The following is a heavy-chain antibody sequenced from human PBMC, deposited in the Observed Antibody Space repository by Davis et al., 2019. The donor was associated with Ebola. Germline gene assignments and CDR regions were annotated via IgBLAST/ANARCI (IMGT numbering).Heavy chain of an antibody. V-gene: IGHV4-39*07. CDR2: IYYSGST. D-gene: IGHD3-3*01. CDR3: ARGFDTYYDFWSGKPHYYYGMDV. CDR1: GGSIGSSSYY. J-gene: IGHJ6*02. Sequence: MPSETLSLTCTVSGGSIGSSSYYWGWIRQPPGKGLEWIGSIYYSGSTYCNPSLKSRVTISVDKSKNQFSLKLSSVTAADTAVYYCARGFDTYYDFWSGKPHYYYGMDVWGQGTTVTVSS.